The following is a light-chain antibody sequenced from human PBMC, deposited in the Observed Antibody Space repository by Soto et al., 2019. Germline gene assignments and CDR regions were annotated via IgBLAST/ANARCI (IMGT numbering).Light chain of an antibody. Sequence: DIKMTQSPSSLSASVGDRVTITCRASQGISNYLAWYQQKPGKVPELLIFAASTLRSGVPSRFRGSRSGTDFTFTISRLQPEDIATYYCQQYENLPTFGQGTLLEIK. CDR3: QQYENLPT. V-gene: IGKV1-27*01. CDR1: QGISNY. J-gene: IGKJ5*01. CDR2: AAS.